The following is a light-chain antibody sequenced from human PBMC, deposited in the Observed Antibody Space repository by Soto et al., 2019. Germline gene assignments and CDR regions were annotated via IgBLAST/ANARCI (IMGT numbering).Light chain of an antibody. J-gene: IGLJ1*01. CDR3: AAWDDSLKGYG. V-gene: IGLV1-44*01. Sequence: QSVLTQPPSASGTPGQRVTISCSGSRSNIGSNTVAWYQQLPGTAPKVLIYSNNQRPSGVPDRFSGSKSGTSASLAISGLQSEDEADYYCAAWDDSLKGYGFGTGTKLTVL. CDR1: RSNIGSNT. CDR2: SNN.